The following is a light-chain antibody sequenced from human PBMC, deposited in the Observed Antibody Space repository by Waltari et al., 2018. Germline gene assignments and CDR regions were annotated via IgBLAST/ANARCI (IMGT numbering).Light chain of an antibody. V-gene: IGKV3-20*01. CDR1: QRVSSNY. J-gene: IGKJ1*01. CDR2: DAS. CDR3: QQYGRSPWT. Sequence: FVLTQSPGTLPFSPGESVTLSCRASQRVSSNYLAWYQQKPGQAPRLLIYDASNRATGIADRFSGSGSGTDFTLTISRLEPEDVAVYYCQQYGRSPWTFGQGTKVEIK.